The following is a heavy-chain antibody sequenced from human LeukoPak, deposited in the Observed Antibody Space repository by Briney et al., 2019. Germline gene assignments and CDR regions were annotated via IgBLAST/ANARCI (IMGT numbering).Heavy chain of an antibody. CDR2: ISGSGGST. D-gene: IGHD6-19*01. CDR1: GGSFSGYY. V-gene: IGHV3-23*01. J-gene: IGHJ5*02. Sequence: ETLSLTCAVYGGSFSGYYWSWIRQPPGKGLEWVSAISGSGGSTYYADSVKGRFTISRDNSKNTLYLQMNSLRAEDTAVYYCAKPYSSGWYGWFDPWGQGTLVTVSS. CDR3: AKPYSSGWYGWFDP.